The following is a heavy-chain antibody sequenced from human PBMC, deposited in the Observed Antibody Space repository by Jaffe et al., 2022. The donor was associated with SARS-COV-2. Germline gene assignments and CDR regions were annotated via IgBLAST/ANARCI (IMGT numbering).Heavy chain of an antibody. CDR3: ATLPVRGLRLGELSTRYY. V-gene: IGHV3-21*01. Sequence: EVQLVESGGGLVKPGGSLRLSCAASGFTFSSYSMNWVRQAPGKGLEWVSSISSSSSYIYYADSVKGRFTISRDNAKNSLYLQMNSLRAEDTAVYYCATLPVRGLRLGELSTRYYWGQGTLVTVSS. CDR1: GFTFSSYS. J-gene: IGHJ4*02. D-gene: IGHD3-16*02. CDR2: ISSSSSYI.